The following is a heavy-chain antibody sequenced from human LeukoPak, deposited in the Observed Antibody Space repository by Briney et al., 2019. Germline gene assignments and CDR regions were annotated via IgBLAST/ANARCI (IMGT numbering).Heavy chain of an antibody. D-gene: IGHD1-14*01. CDR1: GGSISSSSYY. J-gene: IGHJ3*02. Sequence: SETLSLTCTVSGGSISSSSYYWGWIRQPPGKGLEWIGSIYYSGSTYYNPSLKSRVTISVDTSKNQFSLKLSSVTAADTAVYYCARGGTVTVAFDIWGQGTMVTVSS. V-gene: IGHV4-39*07. CDR3: ARGGTVTVAFDI. CDR2: IYYSGST.